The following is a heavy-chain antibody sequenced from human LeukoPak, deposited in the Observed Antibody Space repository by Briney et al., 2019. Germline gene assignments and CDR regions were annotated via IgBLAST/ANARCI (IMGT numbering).Heavy chain of an antibody. CDR2: IISIFGTT. CDR3: ARDYYGSGTYYKPFDY. J-gene: IGHJ4*02. D-gene: IGHD3-10*01. V-gene: IGHV1-69*13. CDR1: GGTFSSYA. Sequence: SVKVSCKASGGTFSSYAISWVRQAPGQGLEWMGGIISIFGTTNYAQKFQGRVTITADESTSTAYMELSSLRSEDTAVYYCARDYYGSGTYYKPFDYWGQGTLVTVSS.